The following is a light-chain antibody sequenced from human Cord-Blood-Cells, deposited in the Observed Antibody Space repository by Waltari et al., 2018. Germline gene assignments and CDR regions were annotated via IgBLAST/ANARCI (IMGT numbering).Light chain of an antibody. J-gene: IGKJ1*01. V-gene: IGKV1-5*01. CDR2: DAY. CDR3: QQYNSYST. CDR1: HSISSW. Sequence: DIQMTQSPPTLSASVGDRVTITCRASHSISSWLAWYQQKPGKAPKLLIYDAYSLESGVPSRFSGSGSGTEFTLTISSLQPDDFATYYCQQYNSYSTFGQGTKVEIK.